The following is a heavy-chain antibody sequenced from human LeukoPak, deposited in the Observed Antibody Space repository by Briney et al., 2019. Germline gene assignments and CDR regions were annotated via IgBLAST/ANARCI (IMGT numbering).Heavy chain of an antibody. J-gene: IGHJ6*03. Sequence: TSETLSLTCTVSGGSISSSSYYWGWIRQPPGKGLEWIGSIYYSGSTYYNPSLKSRVTISVDTSKNQFSLKLSSVTAADTAVYYCARGNKGDDYYYYYMDVWGKGTTVTVSS. D-gene: IGHD2/OR15-2a*01. CDR3: ARGNKGDDYYYYYMDV. V-gene: IGHV4-39*07. CDR2: IYYSGST. CDR1: GGSISSSSYY.